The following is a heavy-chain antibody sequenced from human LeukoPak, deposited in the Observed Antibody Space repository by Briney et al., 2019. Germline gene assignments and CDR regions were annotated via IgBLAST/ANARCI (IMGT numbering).Heavy chain of an antibody. Sequence: GGSLRLSCAASGFTVSSNYMSWLRQAPGKGLEWVSVIYSCDSTYYSDSCEGRFTISRDNSKNTLYLQMNSLRAEDTAVYYCARAMTTVTIYYYYYMDVWGKGTTVTVSS. CDR3: ARAMTTVTIYYYYYMDV. V-gene: IGHV3-53*01. D-gene: IGHD4-17*01. CDR1: GFTVSSNY. J-gene: IGHJ6*03. CDR2: IYSCDST.